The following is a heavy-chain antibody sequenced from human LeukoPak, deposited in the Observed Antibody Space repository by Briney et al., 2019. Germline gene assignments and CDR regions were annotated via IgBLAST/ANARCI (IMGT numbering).Heavy chain of an antibody. CDR1: GYTFTSSYD. Sequence: ASVKVSCKASGYTFTSSYDINWVRQAPGQGLEWMGWMNPNSGNTGYAQKFQGRVAMTRNTSISTAYMELSSLRSEDTAVYYCAREADYYYYGMDVWGQGTTVTVSS. CDR3: AREADYYYYGMDV. J-gene: IGHJ6*02. CDR2: MNPNSGNT. V-gene: IGHV1-8*01.